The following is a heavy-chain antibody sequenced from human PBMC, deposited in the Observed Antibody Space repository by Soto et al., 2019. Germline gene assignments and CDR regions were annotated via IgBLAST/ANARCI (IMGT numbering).Heavy chain of an antibody. CDR3: AREFYYDSSGIGFAS. V-gene: IGHV4-59*01. D-gene: IGHD3-22*01. Sequence: SETLSLTCTVSGGSLSGYYWSWIRQPPGKGLEWIGDFYSSGSPHHNPSLKNRVSISEDRSKNEFSLKLSSVTAADTAIYYCAREFYYDSSGIGFASRGQGTLVTVSS. J-gene: IGHJ4*02. CDR1: GGSLSGYY. CDR2: FYSSGSP.